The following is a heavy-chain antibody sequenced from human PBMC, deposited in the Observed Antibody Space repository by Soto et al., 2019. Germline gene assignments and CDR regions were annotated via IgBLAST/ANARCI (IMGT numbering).Heavy chain of an antibody. CDR3: ARDRLTWSGYYRPFDY. V-gene: IGHV3-7*01. Sequence: GGSLRLSCAASGFTFSSYWMSWVRQAPGTGLEWVANIKQDGSEKYYVDSVKGRFTISRDNAKNSLYLQMNSLRAEDTAVYYCARDRLTWSGYYRPFDYWGQGTLVTVSS. CDR2: IKQDGSEK. J-gene: IGHJ4*02. D-gene: IGHD3-3*01. CDR1: GFTFSSYW.